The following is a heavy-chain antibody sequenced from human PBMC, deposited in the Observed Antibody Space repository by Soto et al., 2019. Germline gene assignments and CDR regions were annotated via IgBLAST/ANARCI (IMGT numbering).Heavy chain of an antibody. CDR1: GFTFDDYA. J-gene: IGHJ4*02. CDR2: ISWNSGST. D-gene: IGHD4-17*01. CDR3: ARTTWGYGEPLDS. Sequence: EVHLVESGGGVAQPGRSLRLSCATSGFTFDDYAMHWVRQAPGKGLEWGSGISWNSGSTGYADSVKGRFNISRDNAKKSLFLQMNSLRSEDTAFYFCARTTWGYGEPLDSWGQGTLVTVSS. V-gene: IGHV3-9*01.